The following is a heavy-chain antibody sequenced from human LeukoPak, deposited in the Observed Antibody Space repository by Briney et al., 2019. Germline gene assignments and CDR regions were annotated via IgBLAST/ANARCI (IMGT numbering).Heavy chain of an antibody. D-gene: IGHD3-22*01. J-gene: IGHJ3*02. V-gene: IGHV4-31*02. CDR2: IYYSGST. CDR1: GFTFSSYA. Sequence: LRLSCAASGFTFSSYAVSWIRQHPGKGLEWIGYIYYSGSTYYNPSLKSRVTISVDTSKNQFSLKLSSVTAADTAVYYCSGYYYDSSGYRGAFDIWGQGTMVTVSS. CDR3: SGYYYDSSGYRGAFDI.